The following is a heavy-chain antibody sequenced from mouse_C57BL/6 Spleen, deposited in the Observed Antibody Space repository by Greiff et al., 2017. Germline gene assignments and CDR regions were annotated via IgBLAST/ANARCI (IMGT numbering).Heavy chain of an antibody. CDR1: GYTFTTYP. J-gene: IGHJ1*03. CDR3: ARNSDYDGYWYFGV. CDR2: FHPYNDDT. D-gene: IGHD2-4*01. V-gene: IGHV1-47*01. Sequence: QVQLQQSGAELVKPGASVKMSCKASGYTFTTYPIEWMKQNHGKSLEWIGNFHPYNDDTKYNEKFKGKATLTVEKSSSTVYLELSRLTFADSAVYFCARNSDYDGYWYFGVWGTGTTVTVSS.